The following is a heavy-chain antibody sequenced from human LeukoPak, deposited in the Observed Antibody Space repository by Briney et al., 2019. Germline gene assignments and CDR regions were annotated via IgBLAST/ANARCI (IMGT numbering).Heavy chain of an antibody. D-gene: IGHD1-1*01. J-gene: IGHJ5*02. CDR2: IYYSGST. CDR3: ARGYPNERYNWFDP. V-gene: IGHV4-59*12. CDR1: GGSISSYY. Sequence: QTSETLSLTCTVSGGSISSYYWSWIRQPPGKGLEWIGYIYYSGSTNYNPSLKSRVTISVDTSKNQFSLKLSSVTAADTAVYYCARGYPNERYNWFDPWGQGTLVTVSS.